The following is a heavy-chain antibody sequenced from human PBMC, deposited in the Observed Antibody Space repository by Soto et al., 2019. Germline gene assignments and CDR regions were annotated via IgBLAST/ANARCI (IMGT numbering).Heavy chain of an antibody. V-gene: IGHV3-21*04. J-gene: IGHJ4*02. CDR2: ISSSSSYI. Sequence: GGSLRLSCAASGFTFSSYGMNWVRQAPGKGLERVSSISSSSSYILYADSVKGRFTISRDNAKNSLYLQMNSLRAEDTAVYYCASLAPVVVAATAYFDYWGQGTLVTVSS. CDR3: ASLAPVVVAATAYFDY. CDR1: GFTFSSYG. D-gene: IGHD2-15*01.